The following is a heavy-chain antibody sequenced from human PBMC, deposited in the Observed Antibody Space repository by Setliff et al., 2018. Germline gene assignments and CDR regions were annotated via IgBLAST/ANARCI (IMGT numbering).Heavy chain of an antibody. CDR3: ARGGTYRYFDY. Sequence: SETLSLTCTVSGGSISNSTFYLGWIRQPPGKGLEWIGSINYYGSIFDDGTTYSTYYNPSLKSRATISVDTSKNQFSLKLSSVTAADTAIYYCARGGTYRYFDYWGQGTLVTVS. J-gene: IGHJ4*02. V-gene: IGHV4-39*07. CDR2: INYYGSIFDDGTTYST. CDR1: GGSISNSTFY.